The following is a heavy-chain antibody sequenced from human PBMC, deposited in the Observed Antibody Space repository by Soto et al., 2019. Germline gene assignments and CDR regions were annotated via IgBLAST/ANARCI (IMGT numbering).Heavy chain of an antibody. Sequence: QVQLVESGGGGVQPGRSLRLSCVASGFTFSSYGMHWVRQAPGKGLEWVAVISYDGSNKYYADSVKGRFTISRDNSKITLYLQMNSLRAEDTAVYYCAKDRPSSGYDLAYYFDYWGQGTLVTVSS. J-gene: IGHJ4*02. V-gene: IGHV3-30*18. CDR1: GFTFSSYG. CDR3: AKDRPSSGYDLAYYFDY. CDR2: ISYDGSNK. D-gene: IGHD5-12*01.